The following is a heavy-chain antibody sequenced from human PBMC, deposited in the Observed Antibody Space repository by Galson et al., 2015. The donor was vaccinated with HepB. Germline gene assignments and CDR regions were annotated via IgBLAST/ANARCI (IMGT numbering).Heavy chain of an antibody. J-gene: IGHJ6*03. D-gene: IGHD6-6*01. Sequence: QVQLQESGPGLVKPSETLSLTCTVSGGSISSYYWSWIRQPPGKGLEWLGYIYYSGSTNYNPSLKSRVTISVDTYKSLFFLKLSSVTAADTAVYYCARGKRIAARPSYYYYMDVWVKGTTVTVSS. CDR3: ARGKRIAARPSYYYYMDV. CDR1: GGSISSYY. V-gene: IGHV4-59*12. CDR2: IYYSGST.